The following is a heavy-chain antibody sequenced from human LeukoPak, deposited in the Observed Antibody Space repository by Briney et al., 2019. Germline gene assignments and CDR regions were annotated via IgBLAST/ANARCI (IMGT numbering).Heavy chain of an antibody. CDR1: GGSISSSSYY. D-gene: IGHD3-22*01. CDR2: IYYSGST. V-gene: IGHV4-39*01. Sequence: PSETLSLTCTVSGGSISSSSYYWGWIRQPPGKGLEWIGSIYYSGSTYYNPSLKSRVTISVDTSKNQFSLKLSSVTAADTAVYYCAILLPDAFDIWGRGTMVTVSS. CDR3: AILLPDAFDI. J-gene: IGHJ3*02.